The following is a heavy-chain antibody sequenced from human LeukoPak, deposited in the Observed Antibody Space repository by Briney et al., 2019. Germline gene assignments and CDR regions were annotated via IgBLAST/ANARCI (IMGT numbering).Heavy chain of an antibody. J-gene: IGHJ5*02. Sequence: PSETLSLTCTVSGGSISSYYWSWLRQPPGKGLEWIGYIYTSGSTNYNPSLKSRVTISVDTSKNQFSLKLSSVTAADTAVYYCARRPRDGYNRYWFDPWGQGTLVTVSS. D-gene: IGHD5-24*01. V-gene: IGHV4-4*09. CDR3: ARRPRDGYNRYWFDP. CDR2: IYTSGST. CDR1: GGSISSYY.